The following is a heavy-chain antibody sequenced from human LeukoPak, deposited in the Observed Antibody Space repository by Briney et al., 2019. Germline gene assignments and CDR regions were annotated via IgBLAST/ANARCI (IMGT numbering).Heavy chain of an antibody. CDR1: GFTFSSYA. D-gene: IGHD6-13*01. CDR3: ARGSWQHLVKEYFQH. V-gene: IGHV3-30-3*01. CDR2: ISYDGSIK. Sequence: SGGSLRLSCAASGFTFSSYAMHWVRQAPGKGLEWVAVISYDGSIKYYADSVKGRFTISRDNSKNTLYLHMNSLRPEDTAVFYCARGSWQHLVKEYFQHWGQGTLVTVSS. J-gene: IGHJ1*01.